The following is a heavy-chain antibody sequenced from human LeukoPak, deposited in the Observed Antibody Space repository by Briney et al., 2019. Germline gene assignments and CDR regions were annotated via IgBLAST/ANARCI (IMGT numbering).Heavy chain of an antibody. V-gene: IGHV4-30-4*07. D-gene: IGHD6-13*01. CDR3: ARLHSSSWYWSRPVTGYYFDY. Sequence: NPSQTLSLTCAVSGGSISSGGYSWRWIRQPPGKGLEWFVYIYYSGATYYNPSLKSRVSISLDTSKNQFSLKMRSVTAADTAVYYCARLHSSSWYWSRPVTGYYFDYWGQGTLVTVSS. CDR2: IYYSGAT. CDR1: GGSISSGGYS. J-gene: IGHJ4*02.